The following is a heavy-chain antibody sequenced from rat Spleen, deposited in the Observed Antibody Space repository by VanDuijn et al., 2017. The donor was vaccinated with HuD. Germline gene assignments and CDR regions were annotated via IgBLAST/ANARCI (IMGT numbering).Heavy chain of an antibody. CDR1: GFTFSDYN. CDR2: IRYDGGTT. Sequence: EVKLVESGGGLVQPGRSLKLSCAASGFTFSDYNMAWVRRAPKRGLEWVATIRYDGGTTYYRDSVKGRFTISRDNAKSTLYLQMDSLRSEDTATYYCARRHYGYTDYFDYWGQGVMVTVSS. V-gene: IGHV5-7*01. J-gene: IGHJ2*01. CDR3: ARRHYGYTDYFDY. D-gene: IGHD1-9*01.